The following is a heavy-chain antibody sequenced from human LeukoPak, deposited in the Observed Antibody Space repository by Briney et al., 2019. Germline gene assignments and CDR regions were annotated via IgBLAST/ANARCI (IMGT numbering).Heavy chain of an antibody. CDR2: IIPILGIA. CDR3: ARLNYYDSSGYAFDI. V-gene: IGHV1-69*04. D-gene: IGHD3-22*01. J-gene: IGHJ3*02. Sequence: SVKVSCKASGGTFSSYAISWVRQAPGQGLEWMGRIIPILGIANYAQKFQGRVTITADKSTSTAYMELSSLRSADTAVYYCARLNYYDSSGYAFDIWGQGTMVTVSS. CDR1: GGTFSSYA.